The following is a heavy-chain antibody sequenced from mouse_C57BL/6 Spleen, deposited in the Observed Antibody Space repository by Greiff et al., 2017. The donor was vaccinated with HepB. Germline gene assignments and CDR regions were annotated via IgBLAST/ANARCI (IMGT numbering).Heavy chain of an antibody. J-gene: IGHJ4*01. Sequence: VQLVESGGGLVQPKGSLKLSCAASGFSFNTYAMNWVRQAPGKGLEWVARIRSKSNNYATYYADSVKDRFTISRDDSESMLYLQMNNLKTEDSAMYYCVRHFYAMDYWGQGTSVTVSS. CDR1: GFSFNTYA. CDR2: IRSKSNNYAT. CDR3: VRHFYAMDY. V-gene: IGHV10-1*01.